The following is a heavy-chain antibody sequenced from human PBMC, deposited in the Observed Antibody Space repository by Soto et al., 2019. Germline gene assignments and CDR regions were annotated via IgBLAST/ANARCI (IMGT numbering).Heavy chain of an antibody. J-gene: IGHJ4*02. V-gene: IGHV5-10-1*01. Sequence: SWTRQPPGKGLEWMGRIDPSDSYTNYSPSFQGHVTISADKSISTAYLQWSSLKASDTAMYYCARQDSNYGFWGQGTLVTVSS. CDR2: IDPSDSYT. CDR3: ARQDSNYGF. D-gene: IGHD4-4*01.